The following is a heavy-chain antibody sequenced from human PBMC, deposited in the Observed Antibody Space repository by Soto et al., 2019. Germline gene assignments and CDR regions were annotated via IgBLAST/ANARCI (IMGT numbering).Heavy chain of an antibody. V-gene: IGHV3-23*01. CDR1: GFTFRTYA. J-gene: IGHJ2*01. CDR2: IHGGGDST. CDR3: AKHRGSGRYTNWNFDV. D-gene: IGHD1-26*01. Sequence: EVQVLESGGGLVHPGGSLRLSCAASGFTFRTYAMSWVRQAPGKGLEWVSTIHGGGDSTHYTDSVKGRFTISRDNSRNTRFRQLNSLRAEDTAVYYCAKHRGSGRYTNWNFDVLGRGTLVTVSS.